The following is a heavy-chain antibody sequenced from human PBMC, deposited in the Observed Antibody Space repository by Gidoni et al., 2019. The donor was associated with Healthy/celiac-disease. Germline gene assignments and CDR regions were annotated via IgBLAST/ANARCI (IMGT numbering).Heavy chain of an antibody. CDR3: AREIVGATVGMDV. V-gene: IGHV1-69*01. D-gene: IGHD1-26*01. J-gene: IGHJ6*02. CDR1: GGTFSSYA. CDR2: IIPIFGTA. Sequence: QVQLVQSGAEVKKPASPVMVSCQASGGTFSSYAISWVRQAPGQGLEWMGGIIPIFGTANYAQKFQGRVTITADESTSTAYMELSSLRSEDTAVYYCAREIVGATVGMDVWGQGTTVTVSS.